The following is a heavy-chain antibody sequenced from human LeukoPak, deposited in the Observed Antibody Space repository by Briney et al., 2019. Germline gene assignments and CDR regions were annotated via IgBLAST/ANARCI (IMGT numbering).Heavy chain of an antibody. V-gene: IGHV4-59*01. CDR1: GGSISSYY. J-gene: IGHJ4*02. Sequence: SETLSLTCTVSGGSISSYYWSWIRQPPGKGLEWIGFIFYSGTTNYNPSLKSRITISVDTSKNQFSLKLSSVTAADTAVYYCARGGWNKFDYWGQGTLVTVSS. CDR3: ARGGWNKFDY. CDR2: IFYSGTT. D-gene: IGHD3-22*01.